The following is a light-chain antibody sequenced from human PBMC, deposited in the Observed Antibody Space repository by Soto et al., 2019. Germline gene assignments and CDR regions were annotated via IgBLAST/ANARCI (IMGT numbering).Light chain of an antibody. V-gene: IGKV3-11*01. Sequence: EIVLTQSPVTLSLSPGERATLSCRASQSISSSLAWYQQKPGQAPRLLIYNAANRAAGIPARFSGSGSGTEFTLLISSLEPEDFAVFYCQKRSNWPRTFGQGTKVEIK. CDR3: QKRSNWPRT. CDR1: QSISSS. J-gene: IGKJ1*01. CDR2: NAA.